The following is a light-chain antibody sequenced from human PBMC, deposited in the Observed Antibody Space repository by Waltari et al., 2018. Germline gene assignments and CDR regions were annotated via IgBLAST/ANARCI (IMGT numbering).Light chain of an antibody. CDR1: QSIRNRHNGQSY. CDR3: QQYHTSPFT. J-gene: IGKJ3*01. Sequence: DIVMAQSPDSLAVSLGERATINCKSRQSIRNRHNGQSYLAWYQHKPGQPPKLLIHWASTRESGVPDRFSGSGSGTDFTLTISSLQAEDVAIYYCQQYHTSPFTFGPGTKVDI. CDR2: WAS. V-gene: IGKV4-1*01.